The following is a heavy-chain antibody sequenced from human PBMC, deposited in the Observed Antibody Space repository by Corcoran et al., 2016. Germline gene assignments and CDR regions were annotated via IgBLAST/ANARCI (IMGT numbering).Heavy chain of an antibody. Sequence: QVQLVQSGAEVKKPGSSVKVSCKASGGTFSSYNISWVRQAPGQGLEWMGGIIPIFGTANYAQNFQGRLTITEDESTRTAYMELSSLRAEDTAVYYCARRRGSVIIITYYVMDVWGQGTTVTVSS. CDR2: IIPIFGTA. D-gene: IGHD3-16*01. V-gene: IGHV1-69*01. J-gene: IGHJ6*02. CDR3: ARRRGSVIIITYYVMDV. CDR1: GGTFSSYN.